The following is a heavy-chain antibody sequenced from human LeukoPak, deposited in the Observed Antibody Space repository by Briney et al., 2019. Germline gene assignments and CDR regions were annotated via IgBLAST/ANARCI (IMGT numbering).Heavy chain of an antibody. CDR1: GFTFSSYA. Sequence: GGSLRLSCAASGFTFSSYAMSWVRQAPGKGLEWVSGISGSGGSTYYADSVKGRFTISRDNSKNTLYLQMNSPRAEDTAVYYCAKKARSTSFLYYYYYYMDVWGKGTAVTVSS. CDR2: ISGSGGST. D-gene: IGHD2-2*01. V-gene: IGHV3-23*01. CDR3: AKKARSTSFLYYYYYYMDV. J-gene: IGHJ6*03.